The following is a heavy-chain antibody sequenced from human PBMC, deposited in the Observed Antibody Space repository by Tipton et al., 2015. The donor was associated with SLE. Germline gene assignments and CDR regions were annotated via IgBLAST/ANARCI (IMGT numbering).Heavy chain of an antibody. CDR2: INHSGGT. V-gene: IGHV4-34*01. J-gene: IGHJ4*02. Sequence: TLSLTCAVYGGSFSGYYWSWIRQPPGKGLEWIGEINHSGGTNYSPSLKSRVTISVDTSKNQFSLKLSSVTAADTAVYYCARRRWSDYWGQGTLVTVSS. CDR3: ARRRWSDY. CDR1: GGSFSGYY. D-gene: IGHD2-15*01.